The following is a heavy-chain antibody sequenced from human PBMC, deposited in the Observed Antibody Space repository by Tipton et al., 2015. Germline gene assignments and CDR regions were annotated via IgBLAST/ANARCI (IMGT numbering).Heavy chain of an antibody. J-gene: IGHJ4*02. CDR2: IYRLGGS. CDR1: GDSISTVSYH. Sequence: LRLSCTVSGDSISTVSYHWTWIRQPPGKGLEFLGSIYRLGGSLYNPSLQSRLSISIDTSKNHISLKMHSVTAADTAVYYCAAGTPFDYWGQGTLVTVSS. CDR3: AAGTPFDY. D-gene: IGHD3-10*01. V-gene: IGHV4-39*01.